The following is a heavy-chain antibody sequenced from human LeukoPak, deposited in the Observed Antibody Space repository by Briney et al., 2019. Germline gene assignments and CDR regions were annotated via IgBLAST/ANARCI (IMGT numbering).Heavy chain of an antibody. V-gene: IGHV3-30*02. J-gene: IGHJ4*02. CDR2: IRYDGSDK. CDR1: GFTFSNG. CDR3: AKDSSGYYYID. Sequence: PGGSLRLSCAASGFTFSNGMHWVRQAPGKGLEWVAFIRYDGSDKFYADSVKGRFTISRDNSKNTLYLQMNSLRAEDTAVYYCAKDSSGYYYIDWGQGTLVTVSS. D-gene: IGHD3-22*01.